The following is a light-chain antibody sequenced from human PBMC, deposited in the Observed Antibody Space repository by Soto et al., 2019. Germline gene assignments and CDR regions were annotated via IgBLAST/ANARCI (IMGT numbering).Light chain of an antibody. J-gene: IGKJ1*01. V-gene: IGKV1-39*01. CDR1: QSISSN. CDR2: AAS. CDR3: QQSYITPRT. Sequence: DIQMTQSPSSLSASVGDRVTITCRTSQSISSNLHWYQHKPGRAPKLLINAASSLQTGVQSRFSGSGSGTYFTLTITSLQPEDFATYYCQQSYITPRTFGQGTKVEIK.